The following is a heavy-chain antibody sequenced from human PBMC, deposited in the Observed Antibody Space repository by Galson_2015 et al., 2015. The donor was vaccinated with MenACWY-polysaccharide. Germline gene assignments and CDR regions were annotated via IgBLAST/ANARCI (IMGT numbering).Heavy chain of an antibody. D-gene: IGHD4/OR15-4a*01. J-gene: IGHJ5*02. V-gene: IGHV4-59*01. Sequence: SETLYLTCTVSGGSIRSYKWIWIRQSPERGLEWIGYMYYSGISNYNPSLRSRATVSVDTSKNQFSLNLSSVTAADTAVYYCAGLAAGAPFGGCDPWGQGILVSV. CDR1: GGSIRSYK. CDR2: MYYSGIS. CDR3: AGLAAGAPFGGCDP.